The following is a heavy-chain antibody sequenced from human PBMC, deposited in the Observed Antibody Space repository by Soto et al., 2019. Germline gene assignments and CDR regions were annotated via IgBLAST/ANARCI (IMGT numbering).Heavy chain of an antibody. Sequence: SETLSLTCAVSGGSISNGAYYWSWIRQHPVKGLEWIVYMHYSGTTYYNPSLRSRVTISLDTSKNQFSLKLSSVTAADTAVYYCARDDLLPLLWFGEYNSSNARGPSNLAGWFDPWGQGTLVTVS. D-gene: IGHD3-10*01. CDR3: ARDDLLPLLWFGEYNSSNARGPSNLAGWFDP. J-gene: IGHJ5*02. V-gene: IGHV4-31*11. CDR2: MHYSGTT. CDR1: GGSISNGAYY.